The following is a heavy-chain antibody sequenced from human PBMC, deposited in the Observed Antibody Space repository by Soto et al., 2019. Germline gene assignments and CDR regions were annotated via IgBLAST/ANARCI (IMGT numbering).Heavy chain of an antibody. CDR3: ARDRLRGYDSSGFYS. V-gene: IGHV1-18*01. CDR1: GYSFRSYG. D-gene: IGHD3-22*01. J-gene: IGHJ5*02. CDR2: INPYNGNR. Sequence: QVQLVQSGGELRKPGASVKVSCEASGYSFRSYGINWVRQAPGQGLEWMGWINPYNGNRNYAQKFEDRITMTTDTSTNTVYMELRSLRSDDTAVDYCARDRLRGYDSSGFYSWGQGTLVIVSS.